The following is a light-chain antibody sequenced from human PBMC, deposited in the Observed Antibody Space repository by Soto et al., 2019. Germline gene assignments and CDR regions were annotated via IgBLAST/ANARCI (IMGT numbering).Light chain of an antibody. V-gene: IGKV3-15*01. CDR3: QLYGRSPTWT. J-gene: IGKJ1*01. CDR2: GAS. Sequence: EIVVTQSPALLSVSPGERVTLSCRASQSVISSIAWYQQKLGQAPRLLIYGASTRATGIPARFSGSGSGTEFFLTISSLQSEDFAMYYCQLYGRSPTWTFGPGTKVDIK. CDR1: QSVISS.